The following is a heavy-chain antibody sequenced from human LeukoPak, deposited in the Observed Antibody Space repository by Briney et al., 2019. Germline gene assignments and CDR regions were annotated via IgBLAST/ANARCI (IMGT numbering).Heavy chain of an antibody. D-gene: IGHD3-16*01. CDR1: GFTVSSNY. V-gene: IGHV3-66*02. CDR3: ARVPGYGYYYYMDV. CDR2: IYSGGST. J-gene: IGHJ6*03. Sequence: GGSLRLSCAASGFTVSSNYMSWVRQAPGKGLEWVSVIYSGGSTYYADSVKGRFTISRDNSKNTLYLQMNSLRAEDTAVYYCARVPGYGYYYYMDVWDKGTTVTVSS.